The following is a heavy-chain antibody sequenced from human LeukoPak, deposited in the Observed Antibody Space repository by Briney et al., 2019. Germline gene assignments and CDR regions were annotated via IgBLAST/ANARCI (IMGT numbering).Heavy chain of an antibody. CDR3: ARGLRYFDL. CDR2: INHSGST. CDR1: GFTVSNAW. J-gene: IGHJ2*01. V-gene: IGHV4-34*01. D-gene: IGHD3-16*01. Sequence: AGGSLRLSCVVSGFTVSNAWMSWIRQPPGKGLEWIGEINHSGSTNYNPSLKSRVTISVDTSKNQFSLNLSSVTAADTAVYYCARGLRYFDLWGRGTLVTVSS.